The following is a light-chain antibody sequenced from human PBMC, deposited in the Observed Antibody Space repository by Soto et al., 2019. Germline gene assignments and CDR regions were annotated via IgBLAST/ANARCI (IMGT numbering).Light chain of an antibody. CDR1: QDVRNY. CDR2: GAF. J-gene: IGKJ1*01. V-gene: IGKV1-6*01. Sequence: AIQMTQSPSSLSASVGDRLTITCRASQDVRNYVGWYQQKPGKAPKFLIYGAFSLETGITSRFSGSGYGTEFTLTSICLLPEDFATYFCLQDYSCPWTCGQGTKVEV. CDR3: LQDYSCPWT.